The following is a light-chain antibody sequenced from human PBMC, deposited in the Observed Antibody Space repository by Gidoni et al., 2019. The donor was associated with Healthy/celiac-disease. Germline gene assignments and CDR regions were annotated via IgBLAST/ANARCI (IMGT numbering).Light chain of an antibody. Sequence: QSALTQPRSVSASPGPSVTISCTGTSSDVGGYNYVSWYQQHPGKAPKLMIYDVSKRPSGVPDRFSGSKSGNTASLTISGLQAEDEADYYCCSYAGSYTFDVVFGGGTKLTV. J-gene: IGLJ2*01. CDR1: SSDVGGYNY. CDR3: CSYAGSYTFDVV. CDR2: DVS. V-gene: IGLV2-11*01.